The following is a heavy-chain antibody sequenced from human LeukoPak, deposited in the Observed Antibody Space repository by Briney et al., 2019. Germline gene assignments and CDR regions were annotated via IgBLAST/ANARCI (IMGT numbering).Heavy chain of an antibody. D-gene: IGHD3-3*01. CDR1: GGSLSGYY. J-gene: IGHJ5*02. CDR3: ARLSVSMFGVVRNWFDP. CDR2: INHRGTT. V-gene: IGHV4-34*01. Sequence: SETLSLTCAVYGGSLSGYYWSWIRQPPGKGLEWLGEINHRGTTKYNPFLMSRVAISLDTSNNQFSLRMNSVTAADTAVYYCARLSVSMFGVVRNWFDPWGQGTLATVSS.